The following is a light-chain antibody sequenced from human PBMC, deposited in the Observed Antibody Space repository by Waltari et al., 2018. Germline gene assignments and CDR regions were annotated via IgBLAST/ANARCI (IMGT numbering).Light chain of an antibody. Sequence: QSALTQPPSASGSPGQSVTISCTGTSGDIGAYNSVNWYRQHPVKFPKLMIYDVNRRPSGVPDRFSGSKSGNTASLTVSGLQPEDEAVYYCNSFAGSDTVVFGGGTTLTVL. CDR2: DVN. CDR1: SGDIGAYNS. J-gene: IGLJ2*01. CDR3: NSFAGSDTVV. V-gene: IGLV2-8*01.